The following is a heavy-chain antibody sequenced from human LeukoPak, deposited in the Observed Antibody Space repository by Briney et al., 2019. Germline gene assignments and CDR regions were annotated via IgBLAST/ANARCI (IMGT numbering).Heavy chain of an antibody. D-gene: IGHD1-26*01. J-gene: IGHJ4*02. V-gene: IGHV3-9*01. Sequence: PGGSLRLSCAASGFTFDDYAMHWVRQAPGKGLEWVSGISWNSGSIGYADSVKVRFTISRDNAKNSLYLQMNSLRAEDTALYYCAKEGPVGLWYTQWEPRTYYFDYWGQGTLVTVSS. CDR1: GFTFDDYA. CDR3: AKEGPVGLWYTQWEPRTYYFDY. CDR2: ISWNSGSI.